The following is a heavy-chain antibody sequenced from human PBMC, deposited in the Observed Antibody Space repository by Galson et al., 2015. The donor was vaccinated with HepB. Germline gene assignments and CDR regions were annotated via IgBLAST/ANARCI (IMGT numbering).Heavy chain of an antibody. CDR3: ARHSRITAGGTTIPKFYYFDN. CDR1: GYSFPSYW. CDR2: IYPGDSDT. D-gene: IGHD6-13*01. J-gene: IGHJ4*02. Sequence: QSGAEVKKPGESLKISCKGSGYSFPSYWIGWVRQMPGKGLEWMGIIYPGDSDTRYSPSFQGQVIISADKSISTAYLQWSSLKASDTAMYYCARHSRITAGGTTIPKFYYFDNWGQGTLVTVSS. V-gene: IGHV5-51*01.